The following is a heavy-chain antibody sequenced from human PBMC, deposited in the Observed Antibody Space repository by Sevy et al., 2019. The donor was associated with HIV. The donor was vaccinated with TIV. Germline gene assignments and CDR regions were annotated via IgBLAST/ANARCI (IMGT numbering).Heavy chain of an antibody. Sequence: GGSLRLSCAASGFTFNYHFMNWVRQLPGKGLEWVSHISSASSYINYSDSVKGRFTISRDNAKNLVFLEMNNLRPEDTAVYFCARGDYYGSLYHFDYWGQGTLVTVSS. CDR1: GFTFNYHF. J-gene: IGHJ4*02. CDR3: ARGDYYGSLYHFDY. V-gene: IGHV3-21*06. CDR2: ISSASSYI. D-gene: IGHD3-10*01.